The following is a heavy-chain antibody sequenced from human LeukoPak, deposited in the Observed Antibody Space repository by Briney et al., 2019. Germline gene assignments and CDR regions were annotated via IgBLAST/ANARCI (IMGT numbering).Heavy chain of an antibody. CDR2: IYYSGST. CDR3: ARGRGDYVWGSYRPNWFDP. D-gene: IGHD3-16*02. Sequence: PSQTLSLTCTVSGGSISSGGYYWSWIRQHPGKGLEWIGDIYYSGSTYYNPSLKSRVTISVDTSKNQFSLKLSSVTAADTAVYYCARGRGDYVWGSYRPNWFDPWGQGTLVTVSS. CDR1: GGSISSGGYY. J-gene: IGHJ5*02. V-gene: IGHV4-31*03.